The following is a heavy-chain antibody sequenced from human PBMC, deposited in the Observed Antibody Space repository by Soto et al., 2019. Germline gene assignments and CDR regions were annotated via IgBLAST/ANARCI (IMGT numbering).Heavy chain of an antibody. V-gene: IGHV3-15*07. CDR3: TRECSGGSCYSYYYGMDV. D-gene: IGHD2-15*01. CDR2: IKSKTDGGTT. J-gene: IGHJ6*02. Sequence: EVQLVESGGGLVKPGGSLRLSCAASGFTFSNAWMNWVRQAPGKGLEWVGRIKSKTDGGTTDYAAPVKGRFTISRDDSINTLYLQMNSLKTEDTAVYYCTRECSGGSCYSYYYGMDVWGQGTTVTVSS. CDR1: GFTFSNAW.